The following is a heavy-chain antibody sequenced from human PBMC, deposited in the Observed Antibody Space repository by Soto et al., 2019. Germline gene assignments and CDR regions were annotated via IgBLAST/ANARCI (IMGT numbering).Heavy chain of an antibody. V-gene: IGHV3-7*01. Sequence: EVQLVESGGGLVQPGGSLRLSCAASGFTFSSYWMSWVRQAPGKGLEWVANIKQDGSEKYYVDSVKGRFTISRDNAKNSLYLQMNSLRAEDTAVYYCASQDWGIPAAGTNWGQGTLVTVSS. J-gene: IGHJ4*02. CDR3: ASQDWGIPAAGTN. CDR1: GFTFSSYW. CDR2: IKQDGSEK. D-gene: IGHD6-13*01.